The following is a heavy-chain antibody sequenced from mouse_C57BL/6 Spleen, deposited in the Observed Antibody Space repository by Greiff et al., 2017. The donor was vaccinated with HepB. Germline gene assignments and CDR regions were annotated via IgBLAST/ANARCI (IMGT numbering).Heavy chain of an antibody. J-gene: IGHJ3*01. CDR2: IYPGDGDT. D-gene: IGHD2-1*01. Sequence: QVQLKQSGPELVKPGASVKISCKASGYAFSSSWMNWVKQRPGKGLEWIGRIYPGDGDTNYNGKFKGKATLTADKSSSTAYMQLSSLTSEDSAVYFCANYYGNYWFAYWGQGTLVTVSA. V-gene: IGHV1-82*01. CDR1: GYAFSSSW. CDR3: ANYYGNYWFAY.